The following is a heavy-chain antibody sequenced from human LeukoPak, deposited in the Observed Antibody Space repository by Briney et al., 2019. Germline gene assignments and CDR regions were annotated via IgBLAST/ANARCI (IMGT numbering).Heavy chain of an antibody. D-gene: IGHD6-19*01. J-gene: IGHJ4*02. CDR3: AREAYTSGYSFFDY. V-gene: IGHV5-51*01. CDR2: IYPADSDT. CDR1: GYRFTTYW. Sequence: RGESLKISCKASGYRFTTYWIAWVRQMPGKGLEWMGTIYPADSDTRYSPSFQGQVTISADTSISTAYLQWTSLKASDSAMYYCAREAYTSGYSFFDYWGQGTLVTVSS.